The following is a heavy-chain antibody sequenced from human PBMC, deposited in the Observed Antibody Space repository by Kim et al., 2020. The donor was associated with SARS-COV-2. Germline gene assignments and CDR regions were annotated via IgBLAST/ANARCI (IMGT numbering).Heavy chain of an antibody. J-gene: IGHJ5*02. D-gene: IGHD3-10*01. V-gene: IGHV4-34*01. Sequence: SETLSLTCAVYGGSFSGYYWSWIRQPPGKGLEWIGEINHSGSTNYNPSLKSRVTISVDTSKNQFSLKLSSVTAADTAVYYCARVPTPRYGSGRPRPENWFDPWGQGTLVTVSS. CDR2: INHSGST. CDR1: GGSFSGYY. CDR3: ARVPTPRYGSGRPRPENWFDP.